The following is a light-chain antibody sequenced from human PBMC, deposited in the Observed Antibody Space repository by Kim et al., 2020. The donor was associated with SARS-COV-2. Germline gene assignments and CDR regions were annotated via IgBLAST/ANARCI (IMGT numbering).Light chain of an antibody. CDR1: SSDVGAYNY. Sequence: QSITISCTGTSSDVGAYNYVSWYQQHPGKAPKLILFEVSKRPSGVPDRFSGSKSGNTASLTVSGLQAEDEADYYCSSYAGTNNLGVFGTGTKVTVL. J-gene: IGLJ1*01. V-gene: IGLV2-8*01. CDR2: EVS. CDR3: SSYAGTNNLGV.